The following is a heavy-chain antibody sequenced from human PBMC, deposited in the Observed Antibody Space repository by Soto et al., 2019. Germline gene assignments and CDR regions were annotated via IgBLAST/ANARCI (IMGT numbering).Heavy chain of an antibody. J-gene: IGHJ4*02. CDR3: ARDHGSDNAYQTGGICDY. D-gene: IGHD7-27*01. V-gene: IGHV3-30-3*01. CDR2: ISYDGSNK. CDR1: GFTFSSYA. Sequence: GGSLRLSCAASGFTFSSYAMHWVRQAPGKGLEWVAVISYDGSNKYYADSVKGRFTISRDNSKNTLYLQMNSLRAEDTAVYYCARDHGSDNAYQTGGICDYWGQGTLVTVSS.